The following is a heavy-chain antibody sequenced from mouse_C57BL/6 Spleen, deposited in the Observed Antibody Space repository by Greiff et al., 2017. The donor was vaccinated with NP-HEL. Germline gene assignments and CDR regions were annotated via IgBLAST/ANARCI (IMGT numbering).Heavy chain of an antibody. CDR1: GFTFSSYG. Sequence: VQLKQSGGDLVKPGGSLKLSCAASGFTFSSYGMSWVRQTPDKRLEWVATISSGGSYTYYPDSVKGRFTISRDNAKNTLYLQMSSLKSEDTAMYYCARPELGQNYFDYWGQGTTLTVSS. D-gene: IGHD4-1*01. CDR3: ARPELGQNYFDY. J-gene: IGHJ2*01. CDR2: ISSGGSYT. V-gene: IGHV5-6*01.